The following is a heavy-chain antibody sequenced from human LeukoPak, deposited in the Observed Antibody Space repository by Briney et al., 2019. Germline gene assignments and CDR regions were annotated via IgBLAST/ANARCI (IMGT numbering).Heavy chain of an antibody. CDR2: INSDGSST. CDR1: GFTFSSYW. V-gene: IGHV3-74*01. CDR3: ARDGTHIYDILTGYYNNNWFDP. J-gene: IGHJ5*02. Sequence: PGGSLRLSCAASGFTFSSYWMHWVRQAPGKGLVWVSRINSDGSSTSYADSVKGRFTISRDNAKNTLYLQMNSLRAEDTAVYYCARDGTHIYDILTGYYNNNWFDPWGQGTLVTVSS. D-gene: IGHD3-9*01.